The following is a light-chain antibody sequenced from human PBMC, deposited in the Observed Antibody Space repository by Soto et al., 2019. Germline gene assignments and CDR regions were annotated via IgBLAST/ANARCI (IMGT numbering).Light chain of an antibody. Sequence: EIVLTQSPGTLSLSPGERATLSCRASQSVSSSYLAWYQQQPGQAPRLLIYGASSRATGIPDRFSGSGSGTEFTLTISSLEPEDFAVYYCQQYGGSPRTFGEGTKVEIK. CDR2: GAS. V-gene: IGKV3-20*01. CDR3: QQYGGSPRT. CDR1: QSVSSSY. J-gene: IGKJ1*01.